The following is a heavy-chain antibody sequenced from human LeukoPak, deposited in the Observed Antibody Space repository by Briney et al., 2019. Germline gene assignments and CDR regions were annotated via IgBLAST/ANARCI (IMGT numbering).Heavy chain of an antibody. Sequence: PGESLRLSCAASGFTVSSNYVSGVRNSPEKRLEWVSVTYSGGSTYCADSGKGRFPISREQSKNTLYLQMNSLRAEDTALYYCAGGINVPPSNWGQGAVVTVS. D-gene: IGHD2-15*01. J-gene: IGHJ4*02. CDR3: AGGINVPPSN. V-gene: IGHV3-53*01. CDR2: TYSGGST. CDR1: GFTVSSNY.